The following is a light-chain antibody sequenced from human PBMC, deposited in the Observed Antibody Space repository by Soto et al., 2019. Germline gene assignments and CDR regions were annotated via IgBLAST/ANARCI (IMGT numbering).Light chain of an antibody. J-gene: IGLJ2*01. V-gene: IGLV2-14*01. CDR3: RSYTSSSTYVV. CDR1: SSDVGGYNY. CDR2: DVS. Sequence: QSALTQPASVSGSPGQSITISCTGTSSDVGGYNYVSWYQQHPGKAPKLMIYDVSNRPSGVSNRFSGSKSGNTASLTISGLQAEDEADYYGRSYTSSSTYVVFGGGTKLTVL.